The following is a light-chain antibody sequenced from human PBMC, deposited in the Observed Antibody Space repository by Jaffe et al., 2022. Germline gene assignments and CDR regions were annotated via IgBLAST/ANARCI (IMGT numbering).Light chain of an antibody. Sequence: EIVLTQSPGTLSLSPGDRATLSCRASQTVNSNYLNWYQQKPGQAPRLLIYGASSRATGIPARFSGSGSGIDFTLTISRLEPEDFAVYYCQQYGNSLLTFGGGTKVEIK. CDR2: GAS. V-gene: IGKV3-20*01. CDR1: QTVNSNY. J-gene: IGKJ4*01. CDR3: QQYGNSLLT.